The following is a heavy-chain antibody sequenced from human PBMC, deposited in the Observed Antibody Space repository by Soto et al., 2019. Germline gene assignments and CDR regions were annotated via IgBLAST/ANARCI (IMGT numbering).Heavy chain of an antibody. D-gene: IGHD6-13*01. CDR1: GGSVSSGSYY. Sequence: SQTLSLTCTVSGGSVSSGSYYWSWIRQPPGKGLEWIGYIYYSGSTNYNPSLKSRVTISVDTSKNQFSLKLSSVTAADTAVYYCARESRAAGSDYWGQGTLVTVSS. CDR2: IYYSGST. CDR3: ARESRAAGSDY. V-gene: IGHV4-61*01. J-gene: IGHJ4*02.